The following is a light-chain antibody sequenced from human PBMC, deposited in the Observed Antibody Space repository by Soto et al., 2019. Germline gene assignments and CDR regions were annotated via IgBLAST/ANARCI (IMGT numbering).Light chain of an antibody. Sequence: EIALTQSPGTLSLSPGERATLSRRASQTASSSYLAGYKQKPGQAPRLLIYGAATRATAIPDMFSGSGSETDFSLTLRRLEPEYFAVYYCQQYGSSPPLTFGPGTKVGIQ. CDR3: QQYGSSPPLT. CDR1: QTASSSY. V-gene: IGKV3-20*01. CDR2: GAA. J-gene: IGKJ3*01.